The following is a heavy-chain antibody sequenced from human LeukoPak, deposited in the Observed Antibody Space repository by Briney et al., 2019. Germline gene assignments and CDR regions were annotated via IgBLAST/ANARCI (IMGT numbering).Heavy chain of an antibody. CDR1: GGSFSGYY. V-gene: IGHV4-34*01. J-gene: IGHJ4*02. CDR2: TNHSGST. CDR3: ARDYAGDYYFDY. Sequence: SETLSLTCAVYGGSFSGYYWSWIRQPPGKGLEWIGETNHSGSTNYNPSLKSRVTISVDTSKNQFSLKLSSVTAADTAVYYCARDYAGDYYFDYWGQGTLVTVSS. D-gene: IGHD3-16*01.